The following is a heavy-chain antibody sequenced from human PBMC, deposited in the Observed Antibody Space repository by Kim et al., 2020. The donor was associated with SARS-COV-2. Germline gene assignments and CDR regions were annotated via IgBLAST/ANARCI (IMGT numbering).Heavy chain of an antibody. V-gene: IGHV4-61*01. Sequence: SETLSLTCTVSGGSVSSGSYYWGWIRQPPGKGLEWIRYIYYSGSTNYNPSLRSRVTISVDTSKNQFSLKLSSVTAADTAVYYCARVMGEVIVVVGFDYWGQGTLVTVSS. CDR2: IYYSGST. J-gene: IGHJ4*02. D-gene: IGHD2-2*01. CDR1: GGSVSSGSYY. CDR3: ARVMGEVIVVVGFDY.